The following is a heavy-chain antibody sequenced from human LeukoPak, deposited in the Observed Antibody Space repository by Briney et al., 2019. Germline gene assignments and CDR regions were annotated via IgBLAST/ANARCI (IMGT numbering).Heavy chain of an antibody. CDR2: IYTSGSS. V-gene: IGHV4-39*07. D-gene: IGHD2-2*02. J-gene: IGHJ6*03. Sequence: SETLSLTCTVSGGSISSSRQYWGWIRQPRGKGLGWIVRIYTSGSSNYNPSLKSRVTMSVDTSNNQFSLKLSSVTAADTAVYYCARNALCSSTSCYNYYYMDVWGKGTTVTVSS. CDR1: GGSISSSRQY. CDR3: ARNALCSSTSCYNYYYMDV.